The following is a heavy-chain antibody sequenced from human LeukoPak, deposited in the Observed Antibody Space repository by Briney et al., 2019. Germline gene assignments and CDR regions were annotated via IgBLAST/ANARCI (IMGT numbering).Heavy chain of an antibody. CDR1: GGSFSGYY. V-gene: IGHV4-34*01. D-gene: IGHD2-2*01. Sequence: SETLSLTCAVYGGSFSGYYWSWIRQPPGKGLEWIGEINHSGSTNYNPSLKSRVTISVDTSKNQFSLKLSSVTAADTAVYYCARVRIVVVPAVQMSRRHACDIWGQGTMVTVSS. CDR3: ARVRIVVVPAVQMSRRHACDI. J-gene: IGHJ3*02. CDR2: INHSGST.